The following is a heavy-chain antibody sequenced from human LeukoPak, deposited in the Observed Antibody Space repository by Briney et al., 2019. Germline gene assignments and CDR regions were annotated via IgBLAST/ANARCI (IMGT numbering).Heavy chain of an antibody. CDR1: GGSISSSSYY. Sequence: PSETLSLTCTVSGGSISSSSYYWGWIRQPPGKGLEWIGIFFDSGNTYYNPSLRSRVTMSVDTSKNQFSLRLNSVTAADTAVYYCATYPYSGRSGWQGLDYWGQGALVTVSS. CDR2: FFDSGNT. V-gene: IGHV4-39*01. D-gene: IGHD5-12*01. J-gene: IGHJ4*02. CDR3: ATYPYSGRSGWQGLDY.